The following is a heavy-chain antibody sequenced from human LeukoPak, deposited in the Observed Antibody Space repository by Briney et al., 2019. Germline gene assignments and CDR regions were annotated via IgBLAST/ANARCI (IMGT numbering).Heavy chain of an antibody. CDR3: ARWAGYSISWHYFNY. J-gene: IGHJ4*02. CDR2: VHPGDSDI. D-gene: IGHD6-13*01. Sequence: GESLKISCKGSGYTFTSYWIGWVRQMPGKGLEWMGSVHPGDSDIRYSPSLQGQVTISADKSISTAYLQWSSLRASDTAMYYCARWAGYSISWHYFNYWGQGTLVTVSS. V-gene: IGHV5-51*01. CDR1: GYTFTSYW.